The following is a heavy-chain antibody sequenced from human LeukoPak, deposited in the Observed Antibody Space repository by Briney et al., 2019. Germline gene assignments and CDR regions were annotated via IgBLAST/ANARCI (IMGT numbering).Heavy chain of an antibody. D-gene: IGHD3-9*01. CDR2: IKQDGSEK. V-gene: IGHV3-7*03. J-gene: IGHJ4*02. CDR1: GFTFSSYW. Sequence: GGSLSLSCAASGFTFSSYWMSWVRQAPGKGLEWVANIKQDGSEKYYVDSVKGRFTISRDNAKNSLYLQMNSLRAEDTAVYYCARGPYYDILTGYYPPDYWGQGTLVTVSS. CDR3: ARGPYYDILTGYYPPDY.